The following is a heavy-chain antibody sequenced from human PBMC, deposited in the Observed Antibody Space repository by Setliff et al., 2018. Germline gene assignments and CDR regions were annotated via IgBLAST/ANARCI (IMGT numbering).Heavy chain of an antibody. D-gene: IGHD3-3*01. CDR3: GRDVFDFRTGQGGP. CDR1: GFTFSSHS. V-gene: IGHV3-21*01. J-gene: IGHJ5*02. CDR2: ISGSSSYI. Sequence: GGSLRLSCAASGFTFSSHSMNWVRQAPGKGLEWVSSISGSSSYIYYADSVKGRFTVSRDNARKSLFLQMDSLRVEDTAVYYCGRDVFDFRTGQGGPWGQGTRVTVSS.